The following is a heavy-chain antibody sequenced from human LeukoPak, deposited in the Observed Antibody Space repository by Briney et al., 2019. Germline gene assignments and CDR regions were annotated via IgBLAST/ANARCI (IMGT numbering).Heavy chain of an antibody. CDR2: ISGSGGST. Sequence: GGSLRLSCAASGFTANNKYMTWVRQAPGKGLEWVSAISGSGGSTYYADSVKGRFTISRDNSKNTLYLQMNSLRAEDTAVYYCAKDPLAAAGPNFFDYWGQGTLVTISS. J-gene: IGHJ4*02. V-gene: IGHV3-23*01. CDR1: GFTANNKY. D-gene: IGHD6-13*01. CDR3: AKDPLAAAGPNFFDY.